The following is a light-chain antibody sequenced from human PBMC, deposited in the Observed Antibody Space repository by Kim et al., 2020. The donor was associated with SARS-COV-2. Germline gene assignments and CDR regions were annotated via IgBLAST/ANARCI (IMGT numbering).Light chain of an antibody. V-gene: IGKV3-20*01. CDR1: QTVDSRY. Sequence: PGDTATLSCRASQTVDSRYLEWYQQKPGQAPRLLIYAASNRASGIPDRFSGSGSVTDFTLTISRLEPEDFAVYYCHQSIGSPRTFGQGTKVDIK. J-gene: IGKJ1*01. CDR3: HQSIGSPRT. CDR2: AAS.